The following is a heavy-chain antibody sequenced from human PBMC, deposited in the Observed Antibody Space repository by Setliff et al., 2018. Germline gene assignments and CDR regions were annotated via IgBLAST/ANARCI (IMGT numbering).Heavy chain of an antibody. CDR2: IRSDGNKK. D-gene: IGHD5-12*01. CDR3: AKVPNSGGYAGPFDL. V-gene: IGHV3-30*02. CDR1: GFTLNTYG. Sequence: GGSLRLSCAASGFTLNTYGISWVRQAPGKGLEWVTFIRSDGNKKYFGDPVKGRFIISRDNSKNTLYLQMNSLSAEDTAVYYCAKVPNSGGYAGPFDLWGQGTLVTVSS. J-gene: IGHJ4*02.